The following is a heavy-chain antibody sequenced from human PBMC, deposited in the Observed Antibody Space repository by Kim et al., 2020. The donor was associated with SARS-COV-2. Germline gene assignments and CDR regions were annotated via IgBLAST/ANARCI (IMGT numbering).Heavy chain of an antibody. Sequence: ASVKVSCKASGYTFISYYIHWVRQAPGQGLEWMGIINPSGGTTSYAQKFQGRVTMTRDTSTSTLYMELSSLRSDDTAVYYCERDLEGDGSDYYRSLNYWGQGTLVTVSS. CDR2: INPSGGTT. V-gene: IGHV1-46*01. J-gene: IGHJ4*02. CDR3: ERDLEGDGSDYYRSLNY. CDR1: GYTFISYY. D-gene: IGHD3-22*01.